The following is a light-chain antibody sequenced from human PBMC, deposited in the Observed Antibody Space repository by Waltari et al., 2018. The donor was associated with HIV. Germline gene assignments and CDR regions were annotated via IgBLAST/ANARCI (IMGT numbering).Light chain of an antibody. CDR3: AAWDDMLSGPV. CDR1: SSNIGSNY. Sequence: SVLTQPPSASGTPGQRVTISCSGTSSNIGSNYVYWYQQLPGTTPTLLVYRNVQRPPEVPDRFSGSKSGTSASLAISGLRSEDEADYYCAAWDDMLSGPVFGGGTKLTVL. V-gene: IGLV1-47*01. CDR2: RNV. J-gene: IGLJ2*01.